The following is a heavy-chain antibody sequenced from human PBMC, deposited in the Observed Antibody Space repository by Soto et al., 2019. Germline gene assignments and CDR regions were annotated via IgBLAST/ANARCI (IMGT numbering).Heavy chain of an antibody. CDR2: INHSGNT. CDR1: GGSFNGYY. CDR3: ARVGTRDDQRDLEY. D-gene: IGHD1-1*01. V-gene: IGHV4-34*01. Sequence: QVQLQQWGAGLLKPSETLSLTCAVYGGSFNGYYWTWIRQPPGKGLEWIGEINHSGNTNYNPSLKSRVALSVETSKIQFSLMLSSVTAADTAVYYCARVGTRDDQRDLEYWGQGTLVTVSS. J-gene: IGHJ4*01.